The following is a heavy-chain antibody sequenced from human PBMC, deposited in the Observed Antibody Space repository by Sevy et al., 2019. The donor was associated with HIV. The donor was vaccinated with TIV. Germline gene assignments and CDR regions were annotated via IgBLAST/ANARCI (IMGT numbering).Heavy chain of an antibody. V-gene: IGHV3-64D*06. Sequence: GGSLRLSCSASGFTFSSYAMHWVRQAPGKGLEYVSAISSNGGSTYYADSVKGRFTISRDNSKNTLYLQMSRLRAEDTAVYYCVKGTLWLVEGSYFDYWGQGTLVTVSS. J-gene: IGHJ4*02. CDR1: GFTFSSYA. CDR2: ISSNGGST. CDR3: VKGTLWLVEGSYFDY. D-gene: IGHD6-19*01.